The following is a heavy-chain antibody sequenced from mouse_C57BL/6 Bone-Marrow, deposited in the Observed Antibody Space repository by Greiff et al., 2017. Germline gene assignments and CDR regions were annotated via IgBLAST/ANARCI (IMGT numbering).Heavy chain of an antibody. Sequence: QVQLQQPGAELVKPGASVKMSCKASGYTFTSYWITWVKQRPGQGLEWIGDIYPGSGSTYYNEKFKSKATLTVDTASSTAYMQLSSLTSEDSAVYYCARPSNWDGDYWGQGTTLTVSS. D-gene: IGHD4-1*01. CDR1: GYTFTSYW. V-gene: IGHV1-55*01. CDR2: IYPGSGST. CDR3: ARPSNWDGDY. J-gene: IGHJ2*01.